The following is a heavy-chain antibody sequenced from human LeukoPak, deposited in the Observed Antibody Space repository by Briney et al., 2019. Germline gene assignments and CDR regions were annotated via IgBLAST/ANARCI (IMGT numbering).Heavy chain of an antibody. V-gene: IGHV3-23*01. D-gene: IGHD5-24*01. Sequence: GGSLRLSCAASGFTFSSYAMSWVRQAPGKGLEWVSAISGSGGSTYYADAVKGRFTISRDTSKNTLYIQMNSLSREDTAVYYCARRGGSDGWGAFDIWGQGTVVTVSS. CDR1: GFTFSSYA. CDR3: ARRGGSDGWGAFDI. J-gene: IGHJ3*02. CDR2: ISGSGGST.